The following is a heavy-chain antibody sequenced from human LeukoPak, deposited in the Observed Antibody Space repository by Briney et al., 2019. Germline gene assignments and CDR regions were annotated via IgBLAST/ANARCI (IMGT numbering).Heavy chain of an antibody. CDR1: GGSISSSSYY. J-gene: IGHJ4*02. CDR2: IYYSGST. V-gene: IGHV4-39*01. Sequence: PSETLSLTCTVSGGSISSSSYYWGWIRQPPGKGLEWIGSIYYSGSTYYNPSLKSRVTISVDTSKNQFSLKLSSVTAADTAVYYCARCQTSRDGYNFLDYWGQGTLVTVSS. D-gene: IGHD5-24*01. CDR3: ARCQTSRDGYNFLDY.